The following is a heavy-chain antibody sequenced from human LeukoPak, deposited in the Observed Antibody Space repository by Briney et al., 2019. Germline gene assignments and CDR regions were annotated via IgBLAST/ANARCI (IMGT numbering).Heavy chain of an antibody. D-gene: IGHD5-24*01. V-gene: IGHV4-34*01. CDR1: GGSFSGYY. CDR3: ARVRHRRDGYNSDY. J-gene: IGHJ4*02. Sequence: SETLSLTCAVYGGSFSGYYWSWIRQPLGKGLEWIGAINHSGSTNYNASPKSRRTISVDTSTNQFPLKLRYVTGADTAVYYCARVRHRRDGYNSDYWGQGTLVTVSS. CDR2: INHSGST.